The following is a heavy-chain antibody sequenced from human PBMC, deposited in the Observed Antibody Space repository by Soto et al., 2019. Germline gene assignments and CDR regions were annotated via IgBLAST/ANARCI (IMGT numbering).Heavy chain of an antibody. J-gene: IGHJ6*02. V-gene: IGHV5-10-1*01. Sequence: GESLKISCKGSGYSFTSYWISWVRQMPGKGLEWMGRIDPSDSYTNYSPSFQGHVTISADKSISTAYLQWSSLKASDTAMYYGARLKVTESDYYYYYGMDVWGQGTTVTVSS. D-gene: IGHD4-4*01. CDR1: GYSFTSYW. CDR2: IDPSDSYT. CDR3: ARLKVTESDYYYYYGMDV.